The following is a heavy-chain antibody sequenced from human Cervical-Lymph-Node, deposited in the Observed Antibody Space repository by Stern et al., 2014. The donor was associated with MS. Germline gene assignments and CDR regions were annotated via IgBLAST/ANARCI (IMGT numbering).Heavy chain of an antibody. Sequence: VQLVQSGGGLIQPGGSLRLSCVASGFTFSKNYMSWVRQAPGKGLEWVSSIYSVGSPYYADSVQGRFVLSSANPQNTLFLQLNSLRAEDTAVYYCARLVNRATPFDYWGQGTLVTVSS. V-gene: IGHV3-53*01. CDR2: IYSVGSP. CDR3: ARLVNRATPFDY. CDR1: GFTFSKNY. J-gene: IGHJ4*02. D-gene: IGHD1-14*01.